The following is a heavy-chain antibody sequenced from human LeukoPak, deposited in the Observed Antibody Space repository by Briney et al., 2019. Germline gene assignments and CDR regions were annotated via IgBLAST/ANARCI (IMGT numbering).Heavy chain of an antibody. CDR1: GFTFSSYG. CDR3: ARSYYDVWSGYPDYHYMDV. CDR2: IWYDGSNK. D-gene: IGHD3-3*01. V-gene: IGHV3-33*01. Sequence: GGSLRLSCTASGFTFSSYGMHWVRQTPGKGLEWVAVIWYDGSNKDYADSVKGRFILSRDNSKNTVYLQMNSLRAEDTAVYYCARSYYDVWSGYPDYHYMDVWGKGTTVTVSS. J-gene: IGHJ6*03.